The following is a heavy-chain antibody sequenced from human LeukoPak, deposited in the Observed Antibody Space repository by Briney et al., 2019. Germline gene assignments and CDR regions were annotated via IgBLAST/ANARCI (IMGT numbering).Heavy chain of an antibody. CDR1: DDSISSDSYY. J-gene: IGHJ4*02. D-gene: IGHD6-19*01. CDR3: ARDKSGESSGGTDY. Sequence: SETLSLTCTASDDSISSDSYYWSWIRQPAGRGLEWIGRIYISGNTNYNPSLKSRVTMSLDTSKNQFSLTLTSVTAADTAVYYCARDKSGESSGGTDYWGQGTLVTVSS. V-gene: IGHV4-61*02. CDR2: IYISGNT.